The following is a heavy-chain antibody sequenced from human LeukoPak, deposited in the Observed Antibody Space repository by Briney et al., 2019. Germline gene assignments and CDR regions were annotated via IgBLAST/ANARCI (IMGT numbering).Heavy chain of an antibody. CDR2: MNPNSGNT. D-gene: IGHD3-16*02. CDR3: ARAQAKVWGSYRYRAFDY. V-gene: IGHV1-8*01. Sequence: ASVKVSCKASGCTFTSYDINWVRQATGQGLEWMGWMNPNSGNTGYAQKFQGRVTMTRNTSISTAYMELSSLRSEDTAVYYCARAQAKVWGSYRYRAFDYWGQRTLVTVSS. CDR1: GCTFTSYD. J-gene: IGHJ4*02.